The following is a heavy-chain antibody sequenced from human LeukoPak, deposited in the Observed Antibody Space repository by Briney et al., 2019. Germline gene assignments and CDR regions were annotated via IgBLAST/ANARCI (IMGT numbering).Heavy chain of an antibody. CDR1: GGSISSSSYY. Sequence: SETLSLTCTVSGGSISSSSYYWGWIRQPPGKGLEWIGSIYYSGSTYYNPSLKSRVTISVDTSKNQFSLKLSSVTAADTAVYYCARGLNPLSSWFSYWGQGTLVTVSS. J-gene: IGHJ4*02. D-gene: IGHD6-13*01. CDR3: ARGLNPLSSWFSY. CDR2: IYYSGST. V-gene: IGHV4-39*07.